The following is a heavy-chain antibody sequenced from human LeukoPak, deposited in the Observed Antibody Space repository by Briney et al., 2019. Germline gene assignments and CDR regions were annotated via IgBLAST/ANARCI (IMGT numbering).Heavy chain of an antibody. Sequence: GGSLRLSCAASGFTFSSYSMNWVRQAPGKGLEWVSYISSSSSTIYYADSVKGRFTISRDNAKNSLYLQMNSLRDEDTAVYYCARAPLTIFGVVSLFDYWGQGTLVTVSP. J-gene: IGHJ4*02. CDR3: ARAPLTIFGVVSLFDY. D-gene: IGHD3-3*01. CDR2: ISSSSSTI. V-gene: IGHV3-48*02. CDR1: GFTFSSYS.